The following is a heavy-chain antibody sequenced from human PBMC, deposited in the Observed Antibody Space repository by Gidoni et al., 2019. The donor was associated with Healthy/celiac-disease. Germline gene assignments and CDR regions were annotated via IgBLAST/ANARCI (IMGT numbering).Heavy chain of an antibody. D-gene: IGHD3-16*01. J-gene: IGHJ4*02. V-gene: IGHV3-23*01. Sequence: EVQLLESGGGLVQPGGSLRLSCAASGFPFSSYAMSWVRQAPGKGLEWVSAISGSGGSTYYADSVKGRFTISRDNSKNTLYLQMNSLRAEDTAVYYCAKWGVYPRGFDYWGQGTLVTVSS. CDR1: GFPFSSYA. CDR2: ISGSGGST. CDR3: AKWGVYPRGFDY.